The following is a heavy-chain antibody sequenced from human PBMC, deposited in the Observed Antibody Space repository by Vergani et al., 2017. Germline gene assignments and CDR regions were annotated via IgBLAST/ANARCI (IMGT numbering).Heavy chain of an antibody. V-gene: IGHV4-39*01. CDR2: ISNSGNG. CDR3: ASGKYYADSTSHFRGRYFDV. J-gene: IGHJ2*01. CDR1: GDSIISRSYY. D-gene: IGHD3-16*01. Sequence: QMQLQESGPGLVKASETLSLTCTVSGDSIISRSYYWGWIRQPPGKGLEWIVSISNSGNGDSSSSLKSRVTISADTSKNQFSLRLTSVTAADTAVFYCASGKYYADSTSHFRGRYFDVWGRGTVVTVPS.